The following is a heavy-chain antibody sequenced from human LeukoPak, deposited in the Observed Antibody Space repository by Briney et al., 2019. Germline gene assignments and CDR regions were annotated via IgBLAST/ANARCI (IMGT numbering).Heavy chain of an antibody. J-gene: IGHJ6*02. CDR3: ARVGGNNYYYHGMDV. V-gene: IGHV4-61*01. Sequence: PSETLSLTCTVSGGSISSSSYYWSWIRQPPGKGLEWIGYIYDSGSTNYNPSLKSRVTISVDTSKNQFSLKLSSVTAADTAVYYWARVGGNNYYYHGMDVWGQGTTVTVSS. CDR2: IYDSGST. CDR1: GGSISSSSYY. D-gene: IGHD4-23*01.